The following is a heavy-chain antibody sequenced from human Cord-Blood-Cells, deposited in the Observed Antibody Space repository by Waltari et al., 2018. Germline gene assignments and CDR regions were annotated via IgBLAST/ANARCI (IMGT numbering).Heavy chain of an antibody. CDR2: INPNRGGK. J-gene: IGHJ4*02. CDR3: AREVTITMVRGVNPFDY. D-gene: IGHD3-10*01. Sequence: QVQLVQSGAEVKKPGASVKVSCKASGYTFTGYYMHWVRQAPGQGLEWMGWINPNRGGKNYAQKFQGRVNMTRDTSISTAYMELSRLRSDDTAVYYCAREVTITMVRGVNPFDYWGQGTLVTVSS. CDR1: GYTFTGYY. V-gene: IGHV1-2*02.